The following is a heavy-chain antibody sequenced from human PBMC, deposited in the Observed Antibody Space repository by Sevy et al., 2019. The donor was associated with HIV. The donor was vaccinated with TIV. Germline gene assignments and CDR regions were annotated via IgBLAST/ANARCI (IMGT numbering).Heavy chain of an antibody. CDR3: AKEGGSHSDTSGSFDD. CDR2: ISGSGSST. V-gene: IGHV3-23*01. J-gene: IGHJ4*02. D-gene: IGHD3-16*01. CDR1: GFTFRIYA. Sequence: GGSLRLSCTTSGFTFRIYAMSWVRQAPGKGLEWVSAISGSGSSTYYADSVKGRFTISRDNSKNTLYLQMNSLRAEDTAVFYCAKEGGSHSDTSGSFDDWGQGTRVTVSS.